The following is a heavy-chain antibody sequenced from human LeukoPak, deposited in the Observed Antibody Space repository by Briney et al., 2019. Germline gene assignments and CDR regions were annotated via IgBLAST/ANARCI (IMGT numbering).Heavy chain of an antibody. CDR2: ISDSGAM. D-gene: IGHD5-12*01. CDR3: ARDGGYRGYDADC. V-gene: IGHV3-48*01. J-gene: IGHJ4*02. CDR1: GFTFSTYS. Sequence: GGSLRLSCAASGFTFSTYSMKWVRQAPGKGLEWVSYISDSGAMYYADSVRGRFTISRENAQNSLFLQMNSLRAEDTAVYYCARDGGYRGYDADCWGQGTLITVSS.